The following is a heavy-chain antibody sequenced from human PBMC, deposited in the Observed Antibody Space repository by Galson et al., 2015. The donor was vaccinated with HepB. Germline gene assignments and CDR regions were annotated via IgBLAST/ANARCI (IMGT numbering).Heavy chain of an antibody. J-gene: IGHJ4*02. CDR1: GFTFRNYG. Sequence: SLRLSCAASGFTFRNYGMHWVRQAPGKGLEWVAVVSYDGSNKYYGDSVKGRFSISRDNSKNVVHLQMNNLRAEDTAVYHCAKDHFVAGTNLAGIWGQGTLVIVS. CDR3: AKDHFVAGTNLAGI. D-gene: IGHD6-19*01. CDR2: VSYDGSNK. V-gene: IGHV3-30*18.